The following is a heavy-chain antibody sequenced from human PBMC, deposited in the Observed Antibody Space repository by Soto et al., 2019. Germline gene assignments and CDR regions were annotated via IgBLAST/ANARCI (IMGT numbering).Heavy chain of an antibody. D-gene: IGHD3-22*01. Sequence: EVQLVESGGGLVKPGGSLRLSCAASGFTFSSYSMNWVRQAPGKGLEWVSSISSSSSYIYYADSVKGRFTISRDNAKNSLYLQMNSLRAEDTAVYYCARAPYDSSGYYYDWFDPWGQGNLVTVSS. V-gene: IGHV3-21*01. CDR1: GFTFSSYS. CDR2: ISSSSSYI. CDR3: ARAPYDSSGYYYDWFDP. J-gene: IGHJ5*02.